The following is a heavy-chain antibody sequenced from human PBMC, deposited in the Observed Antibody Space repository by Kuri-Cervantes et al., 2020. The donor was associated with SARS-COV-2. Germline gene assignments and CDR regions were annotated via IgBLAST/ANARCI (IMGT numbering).Heavy chain of an antibody. CDR3: ARHEVVVVPAAFDY. CDR1: GGSFSGYY. V-gene: IGHV4-4*08. Sequence: GSLRLSCAVYGGSFSGYYWSWIRQPPGKGLEWIGRIYTSGSTNYNPSLKSRVTISVDTSKNQFSLKLSSVTAADTAVYYCARHEVVVVPAAFDYWGQGTLVTVSS. J-gene: IGHJ4*02. D-gene: IGHD2-2*01. CDR2: IYTSGST.